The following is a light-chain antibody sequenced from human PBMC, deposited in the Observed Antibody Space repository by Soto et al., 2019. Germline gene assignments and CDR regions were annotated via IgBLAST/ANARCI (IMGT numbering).Light chain of an antibody. CDR3: QQSYSTLN. Sequence: DIQMTQSPASLSASVVDRVTITFRASQGIRNDLGWYQQKPGKAPKRLIYAVFNLQSGVPSRFSGGGSGTDFTLTISSLQPEDFATYYCQQSYSTLNFGPGTKVDIK. CDR2: AVF. V-gene: IGKV1-39*01. CDR1: QGIRND. J-gene: IGKJ3*01.